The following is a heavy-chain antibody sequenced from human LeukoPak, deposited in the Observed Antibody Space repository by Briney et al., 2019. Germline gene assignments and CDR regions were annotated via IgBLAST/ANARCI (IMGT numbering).Heavy chain of an antibody. CDR2: IYYSGST. D-gene: IGHD3-16*01. Sequence: SETLSLTCTVSGGSFSSHYWSWIRQPPGKGLEWIAYIYYSGSTNYNPSLRSRVAISVDTSKSQFSLRLSSVTAAGTAVYYCARHSTGGQYWYFDLWGRGTLVTVSS. J-gene: IGHJ2*01. CDR3: ARHSTGGQYWYFDL. V-gene: IGHV4-59*08. CDR1: GGSFSSHY.